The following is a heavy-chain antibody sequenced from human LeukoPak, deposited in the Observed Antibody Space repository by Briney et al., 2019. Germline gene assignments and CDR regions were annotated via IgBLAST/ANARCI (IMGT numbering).Heavy chain of an antibody. V-gene: IGHV3-23*01. J-gene: IGHJ1*01. CDR2: VGGDDRT. CDR1: GFTLGGNA. D-gene: IGHD4-23*01. Sequence: GGSLRLSCAASGFTLGGNAMSWVRQAPGRGLEWVSGVGGDDRTHYADSVRGRLTISRDNSMNTVSLDMNRLRVEDTAVYYCAKDLSRWAAADHWGQGALVTVAS. CDR3: AKDLSRWAAADH.